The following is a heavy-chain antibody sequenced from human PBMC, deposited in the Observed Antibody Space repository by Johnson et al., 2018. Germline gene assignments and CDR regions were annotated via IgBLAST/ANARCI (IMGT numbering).Heavy chain of an antibody. D-gene: IGHD1-26*01. CDR2: ISYDGSKN. CDR3: ARDARAIALPYHFMDV. Sequence: QVQLQESGGGVVQPGRSLRLSCAASGFIFSSYSIHWVRQAPGKGLEWVGLISYDGSKNYYGDSVKVRFTISRNHSKKTIYLEMNNLRDEDTALYFWARDARAIALPYHFMDVWGKGTTVIVSS. V-gene: IGHV3-30*14. J-gene: IGHJ6*03. CDR1: GFIFSSYS.